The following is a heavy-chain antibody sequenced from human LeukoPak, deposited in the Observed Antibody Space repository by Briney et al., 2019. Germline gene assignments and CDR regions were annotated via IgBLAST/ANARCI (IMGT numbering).Heavy chain of an antibody. J-gene: IGHJ3*02. CDR2: INPNSSCT. CDR1: GYTFTGYY. D-gene: IGHD2-8*01. CDR3: AGCSAYDAFDI. V-gene: IGHV1-2*02. Sequence: GASVKLSCKASGYTFTGYYMHWVRQAPGQGLEWMAWINPNSSCTNYAQKFQGRFTITRDTSISTAYMDLSRLRPDDTAVYYCAGCSAYDAFDIWGQGTMVTVSS.